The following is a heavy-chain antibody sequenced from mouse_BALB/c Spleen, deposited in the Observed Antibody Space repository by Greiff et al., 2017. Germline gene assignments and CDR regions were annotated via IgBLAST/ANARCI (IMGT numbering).Heavy chain of an antibody. J-gene: IGHJ2*01. CDR3: ARGTTVAYFDY. CDR2: INPYNDGT. V-gene: IGHV1-14*01. CDR1: GYTFTSYV. D-gene: IGHD1-1*01. Sequence: EVQLQESGPELVKPGASVKMSCKASGYTFTSYVMHWVKQKPGQGLEWIGYINPYNDGTKYNEKFKGKATLTSDKSSSTAYMELSSLTSEDSAVYYCARGTTVAYFDYWGQGTTLTVSS.